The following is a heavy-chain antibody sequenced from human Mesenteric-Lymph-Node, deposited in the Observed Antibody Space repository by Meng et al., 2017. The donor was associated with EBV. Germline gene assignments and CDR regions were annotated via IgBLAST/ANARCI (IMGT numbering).Heavy chain of an antibody. Sequence: QLQGSGPGLVKPSETLSLTCTVSGGSVSSTSYYWSWIRQPPGKRLEWIGYVYYSGSTNYNPSLKSRVTISVDTSKNQFSLNLYSVTAADTAVYYCARENPARGNWFDPWGQGAPVTVSS. CDR1: GGSVSSTSYY. D-gene: IGHD3-10*01. CDR2: VYYSGST. CDR3: ARENPARGNWFDP. V-gene: IGHV4-61*01. J-gene: IGHJ5*02.